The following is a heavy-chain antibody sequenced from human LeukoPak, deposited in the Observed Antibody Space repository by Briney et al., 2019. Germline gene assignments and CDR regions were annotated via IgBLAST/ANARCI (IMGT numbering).Heavy chain of an antibody. V-gene: IGHV3-30*14. CDR2: ISYDGSNK. Sequence: PGGSLRLSCAASGFTFSSYAMHWVRQAPGKGLEWVAVISYDGSNKYYADSVKGRFTISRDNSKNTLYLQMNSLRAEDTAVYYCASAAAGGYWGQGTLVTVSS. CDR1: GFTFSSYA. D-gene: IGHD6-13*01. CDR3: ASAAAGGY. J-gene: IGHJ4*02.